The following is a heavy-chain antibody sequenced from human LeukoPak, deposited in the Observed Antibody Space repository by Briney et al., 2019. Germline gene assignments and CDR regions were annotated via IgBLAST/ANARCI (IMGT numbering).Heavy chain of an antibody. D-gene: IGHD2-2*01. CDR1: GFTFSSYA. CDR3: AKDGSKGYCSSTSCYGDAFDI. Sequence: GGSLRLSCAASGFTFSSYAMSWFRQAPGKGLEWVSAISGSGGSTYYADSVKGRFTISRDNSKNTLYLQMNSLRAEDTAVYYCAKDGSKGYCSSTSCYGDAFDIWGQGTMVTVSS. CDR2: ISGSGGST. J-gene: IGHJ3*02. V-gene: IGHV3-23*01.